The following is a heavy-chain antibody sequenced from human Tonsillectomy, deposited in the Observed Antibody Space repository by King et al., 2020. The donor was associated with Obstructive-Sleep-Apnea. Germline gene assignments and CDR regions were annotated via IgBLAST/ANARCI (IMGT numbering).Heavy chain of an antibody. J-gene: IGHJ5*02. V-gene: IGHV4-59*08. D-gene: IGHD4-23*01. Sequence: QLQESGPGLLKPSETLSLTCTVSGGSISTYYWSWIRQSPGKGLEGIGYIYYSGSTNYNPSLRSRVTITLDTSKTHFSLKLTSVTAADTAVYYCARHDGGLNWFDPWGQGTLVTVSS. CDR3: ARHDGGLNWFDP. CDR2: IYYSGST. CDR1: GGSISTYY.